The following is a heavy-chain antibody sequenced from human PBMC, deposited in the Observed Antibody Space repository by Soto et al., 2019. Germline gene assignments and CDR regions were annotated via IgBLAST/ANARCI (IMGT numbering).Heavy chain of an antibody. CDR1: GFTFSSYS. V-gene: IGHV3-9*01. D-gene: IGHD3-9*01. CDR3: AKDIHLTYDIFTVYYPSLGYYYGMDV. Sequence: GGSLRLSCAASGFTFSSYSMNWVRQAPGKGLEWVSGISWNSGSIGYADSVKGRFTISRDNAKNSLYLQMNSLRAEDTALYYCAKDIHLTYDIFTVYYPSLGYYYGMDVLGQGTTVTV. CDR2: ISWNSGSI. J-gene: IGHJ6*02.